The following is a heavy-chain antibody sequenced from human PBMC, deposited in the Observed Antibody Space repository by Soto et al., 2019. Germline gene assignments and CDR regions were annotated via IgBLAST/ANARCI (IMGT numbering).Heavy chain of an antibody. CDR1: GFSLSTSGVG. CDR3: AHRWAYCGSDCYWNY. J-gene: IGHJ4*02. V-gene: IGHV2-5*02. CDR2: IYWDDDK. D-gene: IGHD2-21*02. Sequence: QITLKESGPTLVKPTQTLTLTCTFSGFSLSTSGVGVGWIRQPPGKALEWLALIYWDDDKRYSPSLKSRLTITKGTSKNQVVLTMTNMDPVDTATYYCAHRWAYCGSDCYWNYWGQGTLVTVSS.